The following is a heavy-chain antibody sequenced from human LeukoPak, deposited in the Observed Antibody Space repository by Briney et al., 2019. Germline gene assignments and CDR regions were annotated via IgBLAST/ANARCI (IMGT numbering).Heavy chain of an antibody. V-gene: IGHV4-61*02. CDR1: NDSINSGTSF. D-gene: IGHD3-16*02. Sequence: PSETLSLTCTVSNDSINSGTSFWSWIRQPAGRGLEWIGRFYTSGSTNYNPSLKSRVTMSVDTSKNQFSLKLSSVTAADTAVYYCARDGVDDYVWGSYRSRPVYFDYWGQGTLVTVSS. CDR3: ARDGVDDYVWGSYRSRPVYFDY. CDR2: FYTSGST. J-gene: IGHJ4*02.